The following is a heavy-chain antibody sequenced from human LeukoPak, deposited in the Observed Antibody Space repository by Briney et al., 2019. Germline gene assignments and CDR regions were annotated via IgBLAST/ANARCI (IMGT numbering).Heavy chain of an antibody. Sequence: PGGSLRLSCAVSGFSFSNNHMSWVRQAPGKGLEWVANIKEDGSKKHYVESVKGRFTMSRDNAKNSLYLQLNSLRADDTAVYYCARNGFVWTSGIDYGWFDYWGQGTLVTVSS. CDR2: IKEDGSKK. J-gene: IGHJ4*02. CDR1: GFSFSNNH. V-gene: IGHV3-7*05. CDR3: ARNGFVWTSGIDYGWFDY. D-gene: IGHD4-17*01.